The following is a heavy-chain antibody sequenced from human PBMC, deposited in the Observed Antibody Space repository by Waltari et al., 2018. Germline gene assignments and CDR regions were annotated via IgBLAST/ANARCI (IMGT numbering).Heavy chain of an antibody. V-gene: IGHV3-74*01. Sequence: EVQLVESGGGLVQPGGSLRLSCPVSGVTFSDTWIHWVRQTPGKGLMWVSRINPDGRTTNYADSVTGRFTISRDNAKNMVYLQMHSLGAEDTAVYYCATAGNYRFDFWGQGTLVTVSP. CDR1: GVTFSDTW. D-gene: IGHD1-26*01. CDR2: INPDGRTT. CDR3: ATAGNYRFDF. J-gene: IGHJ4*02.